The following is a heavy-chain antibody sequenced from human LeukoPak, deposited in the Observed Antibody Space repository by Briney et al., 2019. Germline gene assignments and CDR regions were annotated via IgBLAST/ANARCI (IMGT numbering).Heavy chain of an antibody. D-gene: IGHD4-17*01. CDR3: ARESYGDYDY. J-gene: IGHJ4*02. Sequence: ASMKVSCKASGYTFTGYYMHRVRQAPGQGLEWMGRINPNSGGTNYAQKFQGRVTMTRDTSISTAYMELSRLRSDDTAVYYCARESYGDYDYWGQGTLVTVSS. V-gene: IGHV1-2*06. CDR2: INPNSGGT. CDR1: GYTFTGYY.